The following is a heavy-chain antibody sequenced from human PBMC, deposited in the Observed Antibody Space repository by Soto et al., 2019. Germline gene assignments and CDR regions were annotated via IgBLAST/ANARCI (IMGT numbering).Heavy chain of an antibody. D-gene: IGHD3-22*01. CDR1: GYTFTSYA. J-gene: IGHJ6*02. V-gene: IGHV1-3*01. Sequence: ASVKVSCKASGYTFTSYAMHWVRQAPGQRLEWMGWINAGNGNTKYSQKFQGRVTITRDTSASTAYMELSSLRSEDTAVYYCARDQVVVVSNPGHYGMAVCGQVTTVIVSS. CDR3: ARDQVVVVSNPGHYGMAV. CDR2: INAGNGNT.